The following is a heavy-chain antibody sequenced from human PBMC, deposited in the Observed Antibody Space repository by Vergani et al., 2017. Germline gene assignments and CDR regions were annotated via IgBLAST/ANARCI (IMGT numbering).Heavy chain of an antibody. Sequence: QVQLVQSGAEVKKPGSSVKVSCKASGGTFSSYAISWVRQAPGQGLEWMGGIIPIFGTENYAQKFQGRVTRTADESTSTAYLELSSLRSEDTAVYYCARPQNVNGVWNEAFDIWGQGTMVTVSS. D-gene: IGHD2-8*01. CDR1: GGTFSSYA. J-gene: IGHJ3*02. CDR3: ARPQNVNGVWNEAFDI. V-gene: IGHV1-69*01. CDR2: IIPIFGTE.